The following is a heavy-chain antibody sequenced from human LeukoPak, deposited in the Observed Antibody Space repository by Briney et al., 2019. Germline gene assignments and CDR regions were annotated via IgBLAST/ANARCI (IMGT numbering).Heavy chain of an antibody. J-gene: IGHJ4*02. CDR2: ISSSSSYI. CDR3: ARDHHYCDYESDY. Sequence: GGSLRLSCAASGFTFSSYCMNWVRQAPGKGLEWVSSISSSSSYIYYADSVKGRFTISRDNAKNSLYLQMNSLRAEDTAVYYFARDHHYCDYESDYWGQGTLVTVSS. D-gene: IGHD5-12*01. V-gene: IGHV3-21*01. CDR1: GFTFSSYC.